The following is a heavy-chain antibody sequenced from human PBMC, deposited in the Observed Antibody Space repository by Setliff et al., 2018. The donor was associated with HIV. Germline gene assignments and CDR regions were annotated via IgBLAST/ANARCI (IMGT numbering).Heavy chain of an antibody. CDR1: GFNFRSYG. CDR3: AKGGYGGAYYVAGY. D-gene: IGHD5-18*01. Sequence: GGSLRLSCAASGFNFRSYGMTWVRQAPGKGLDWVAHIGSSNHGIHYTASVQGRFTIARDDTKNTVSLQMTNLEPGDTAMYYCAKGGYGGAYYVAGYWGQGTKVTVSS. J-gene: IGHJ4*02. V-gene: IGHV3-48*04. CDR2: IGSSNHGI.